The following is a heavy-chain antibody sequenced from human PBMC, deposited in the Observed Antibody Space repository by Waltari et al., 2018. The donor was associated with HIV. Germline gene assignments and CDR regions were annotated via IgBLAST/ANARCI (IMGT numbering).Heavy chain of an antibody. CDR2: ISDDGSAT. CDR1: GFTFSNSA. J-gene: IGHJ5*02. D-gene: IGHD3-22*01. CDR3: GRDHDSNGYYHDYNWFGP. Sequence: EVQLVESGGGLVQPGGSLRLSCAASGFTFSNSAMPWVRQAPGKGLEWVSLISDDGSATHYADSVKGRFTISRDDSANTVYLQMNGLRAEDTAVYYCGRDHDSNGYYHDYNWFGPWGQGILVTVSS. V-gene: IGHV3-23*04.